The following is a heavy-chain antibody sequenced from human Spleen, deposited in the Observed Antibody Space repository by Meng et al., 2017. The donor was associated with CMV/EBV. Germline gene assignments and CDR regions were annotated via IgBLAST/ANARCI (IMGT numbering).Heavy chain of an antibody. CDR2: ISSDASSK. J-gene: IGHJ4*02. CDR1: GFSFISYG. CDR3: ATYSRAPAAIRAYFDH. Sequence: GESLKISCVASGFSFISYGMHWVRQAPGKGLEWVAVISSDASSKNYADSVKGRFTISRDNSKKSVYLQMNSLRVEDTATYYCATYSRAPAAIRAYFDHWGLGTLVTVSS. V-gene: IGHV3-33*03. D-gene: IGHD2-2*02.